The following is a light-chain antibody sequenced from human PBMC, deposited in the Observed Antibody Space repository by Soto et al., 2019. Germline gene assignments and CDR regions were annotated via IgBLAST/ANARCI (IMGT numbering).Light chain of an antibody. CDR3: AAWDDSLSGYV. CDR2: GNN. CDR1: SSNIGSNY. Sequence: QAVLTQPPSASGTPGQRVTISCPGSSSNIGSNYVYWYQQLPGTAPKLLIFGNNQRPSGVPDRFSGSKSGTSASLAISGLRSEDEADYYCAAWDDSLSGYVFGTGTKVTVL. J-gene: IGLJ1*01. V-gene: IGLV1-47*02.